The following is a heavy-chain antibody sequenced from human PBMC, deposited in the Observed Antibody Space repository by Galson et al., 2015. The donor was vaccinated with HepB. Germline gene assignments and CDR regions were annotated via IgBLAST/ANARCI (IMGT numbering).Heavy chain of an antibody. V-gene: IGHV7-4-1*02. CDR3: AREDDFRNAFDI. D-gene: IGHD3-3*01. J-gene: IGHJ3*02. CDR2: MNTNTGDA. CDR1: GYTFSSYA. Sequence: SVKVSCKASGYTFSSYAMNWVRQAPGQGLEWVGWMNTNTGDATFAQGFTGRFVFPLDTSVSTAYLQISSLKAEDTAVYYCAREDDFRNAFDIWGQGTMVTVSS.